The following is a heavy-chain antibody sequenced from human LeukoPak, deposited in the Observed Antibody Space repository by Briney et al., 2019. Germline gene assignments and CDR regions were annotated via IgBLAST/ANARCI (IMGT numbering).Heavy chain of an antibody. D-gene: IGHD3-22*01. V-gene: IGHV4-61*02. CDR3: AREGSIYYYDSSGYLGY. CDR1: GDSTSSGPYF. CDR2: IYSGGRT. Sequence: PSQTLSLTCTVSGDSTSSGPYFWSWIRQPAGKGQEWIGRIYSGGRTTYNPSLKSRVTISVDTSKNQFSLKLSSVTAADTAVYYCAREGSIYYYDSSGYLGYWGQGTLVTVSS. J-gene: IGHJ4*02.